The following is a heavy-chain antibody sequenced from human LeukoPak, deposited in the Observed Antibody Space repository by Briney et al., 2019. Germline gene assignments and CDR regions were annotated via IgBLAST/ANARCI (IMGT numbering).Heavy chain of an antibody. CDR3: ARDPGNLAYCGGDCYPNFDY. V-gene: IGHV1-18*01. Sequence: ASVKVSCKTSGYIFGHNGISWVRQAPGQGLEWMGWISAYNGNTNYAQKLQGRVTMTTDTSTSTAYMELRSLRSDDTAVYYCARDPGNLAYCGGDCYPNFDYWGQGTLVTVSS. CDR1: GYIFGHNG. D-gene: IGHD2-21*02. CDR2: ISAYNGNT. J-gene: IGHJ4*02.